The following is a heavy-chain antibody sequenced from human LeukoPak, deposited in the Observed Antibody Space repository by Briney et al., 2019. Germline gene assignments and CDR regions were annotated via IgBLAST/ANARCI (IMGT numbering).Heavy chain of an antibody. CDR1: GFSFSDYY. Sequence: PGGSLRLSCAASGFSFSDYYMSWTRQAPGEGLEWVSYTSSSGNYTKYADSVKGRFTISRNNAKKSLCLQMNSLRAEDTAVYYCAREGDGYNLHYFAYWGQGTLVTVSS. J-gene: IGHJ4*02. V-gene: IGHV3-11*05. CDR2: TSSSGNYT. D-gene: IGHD5-24*01. CDR3: AREGDGYNLHYFAY.